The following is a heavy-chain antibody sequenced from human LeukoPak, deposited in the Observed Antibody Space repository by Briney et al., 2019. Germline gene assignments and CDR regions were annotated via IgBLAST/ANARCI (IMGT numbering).Heavy chain of an antibody. D-gene: IGHD3-10*01. CDR2: ISAYNGNT. Sequence: ASVKVSCKASGYTFTSYGISWVRQAPGQGLEWMGWISAYNGNTNYAQKLQGRVTMTTDTSTSTAYMELRSLRSDDTAVYYCARGGGLWFGELLKGSWFDPWGQGTLVTVSS. J-gene: IGHJ5*02. V-gene: IGHV1-18*01. CDR3: ARGGGLWFGELLKGSWFDP. CDR1: GYTFTSYG.